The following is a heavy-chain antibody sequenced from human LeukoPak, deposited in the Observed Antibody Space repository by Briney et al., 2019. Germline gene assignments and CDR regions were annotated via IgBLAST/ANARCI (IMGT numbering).Heavy chain of an antibody. J-gene: IGHJ6*02. Sequence: GGSLRLSCAASGFTFSTYWMHWVRQAPGKGLVWVSRINSDGRSTRYADSVKGRFTISRDNAKNTLYLQMNSLRVEDTAVYYCAREDGSGSYPGYYYGMDVWGQGTTVTVSS. V-gene: IGHV3-74*01. CDR3: AREDGSGSYPGYYYGMDV. CDR1: GFTFSTYW. D-gene: IGHD3-10*01. CDR2: INSDGRST.